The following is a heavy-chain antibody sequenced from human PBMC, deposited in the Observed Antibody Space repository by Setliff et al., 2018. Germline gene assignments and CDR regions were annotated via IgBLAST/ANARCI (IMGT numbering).Heavy chain of an antibody. CDR3: ARADSDSYYPYYFDF. V-gene: IGHV3-48*03. CDR1: GFTFSNYE. CDR2: ISYGSTT. D-gene: IGHD3-22*01. Sequence: GGSLRLSCAASGFTFSNYEMNWVRRAPGKGLEWISYISYGSTTFYADSVKGRFTVSRDSSQNKIHLQMDSLRAEDTGKYFCARADSDSYYPYYFDFWGQGVLVTVSS. J-gene: IGHJ4*02.